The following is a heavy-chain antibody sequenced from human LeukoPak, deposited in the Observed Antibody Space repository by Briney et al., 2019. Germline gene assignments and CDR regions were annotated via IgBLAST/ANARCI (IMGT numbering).Heavy chain of an antibody. D-gene: IGHD3-10*01. Sequence: ASVKVSCKASGGTFSSYAISWVRQAPGQGLEWMGGIIPIFGTANYAQKFQGRVTITADESTSTAYMELSSLRSEDTAVYYCAYIDHPITMVRGEPYYYYYGMDVWGKGTTVTVSS. J-gene: IGHJ6*04. CDR1: GGTFSSYA. CDR3: AYIDHPITMVRGEPYYYYYGMDV. CDR2: IIPIFGTA. V-gene: IGHV1-69*13.